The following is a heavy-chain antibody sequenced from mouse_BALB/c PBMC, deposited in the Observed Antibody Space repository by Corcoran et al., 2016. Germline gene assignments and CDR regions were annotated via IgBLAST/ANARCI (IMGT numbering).Heavy chain of an antibody. D-gene: IGHD1-1*01. J-gene: IGHJ4*01. CDR2: INIYSGEP. V-gene: IGHV9-3-1*01. CDR3: AITTEVADYYAMDY. Sequence: QIQLVQSGPELKKTGETVKISCKASGYTFTNYGMNWVKQAPGKGLKWMGWINIYSGEPTYADDFKGRFAFSLEISASTAYLQINNLKNEDTATYFCAITTEVADYYAMDYWGQGTSVTVSS. CDR1: GYTFTNYG.